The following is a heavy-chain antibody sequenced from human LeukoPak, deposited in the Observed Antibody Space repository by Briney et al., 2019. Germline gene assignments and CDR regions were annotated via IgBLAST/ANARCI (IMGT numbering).Heavy chain of an antibody. Sequence: GASVKVSCKASGYTFTSYDINWVRQATGQGLEWVGWMNPNSGNTGYAQKFQGRVTMTRNTSISTAYMELSSLRSEDTAVYYCARGYYYGSGSYYRPFDYWGQGTLVTVSS. J-gene: IGHJ4*02. CDR3: ARGYYYGSGSYYRPFDY. CDR1: GYTFTSYD. CDR2: MNPNSGNT. D-gene: IGHD3-10*01. V-gene: IGHV1-8*01.